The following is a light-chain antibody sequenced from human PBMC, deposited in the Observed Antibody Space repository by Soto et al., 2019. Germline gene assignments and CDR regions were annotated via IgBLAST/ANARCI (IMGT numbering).Light chain of an antibody. CDR2: GAS. J-gene: IGKJ3*01. CDR1: QSVSSNH. Sequence: EIVLTQSPGSLSLSPRERATLSCRASQSVSSNHLAWYQQRPGQAPRLLIYGASRRATGIPDRFSGSGSGTDFTLTISSLEPEDFAVYYCQQRSNWPLTFGPGTKVDIK. V-gene: IGKV3D-20*02. CDR3: QQRSNWPLT.